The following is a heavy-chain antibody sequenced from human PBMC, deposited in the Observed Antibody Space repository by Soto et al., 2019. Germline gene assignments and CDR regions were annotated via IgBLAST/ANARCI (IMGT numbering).Heavy chain of an antibody. Sequence: QVQLVQSGAEVKKPGSSVKVSCKASGGTFSSYAISWVRQAPGQRLEWMGGIIAIFGTANYAQKFQGRVNDTADEATSTAYMELSSLRAEDTSVYYCARDCELAGIGFSWGQGTLVTVSS. J-gene: IGHJ4*02. CDR2: IIAIFGTA. CDR3: ARDCELAGIGFS. V-gene: IGHV1-69*01. CDR1: GGTFSSYA. D-gene: IGHD6-13*01.